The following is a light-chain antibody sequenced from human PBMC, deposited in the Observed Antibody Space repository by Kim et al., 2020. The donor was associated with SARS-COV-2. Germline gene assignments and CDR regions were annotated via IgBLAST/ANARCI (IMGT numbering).Light chain of an antibody. V-gene: IGKV3-20*01. CDR1: QSVSSNY. J-gene: IGKJ4*01. CDR2: GAS. CDR3: QQYGTSPFT. Sequence: EIVLTQSPGTLSLSPGERATLSCRASQSVSSNYLAWYQHKPGQAPRLLIYGASSRATGIPDRFSGSGSGPDFTLTISRLEPEDFVVYYCQQYGTSPFTFGGGTKLEI.